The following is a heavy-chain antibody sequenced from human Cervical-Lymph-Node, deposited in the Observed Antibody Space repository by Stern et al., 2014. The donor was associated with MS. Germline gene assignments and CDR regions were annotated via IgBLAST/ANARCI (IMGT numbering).Heavy chain of an antibody. J-gene: IGHJ6*02. D-gene: IGHD2-2*01. V-gene: IGHV5-51*01. CDR3: ARHQPAATFAMDV. CDR1: GYNFGDYW. CDR2: IFTADSDS. Sequence: VQLVQSGAEVKKPGESLKISCKGSGYNFGDYWIGWVRQKTGKGLEWMGTIFTADSDSRYGPSFEGQVPISVDESISTAFLQSSSLKASDAGIYYCARHQPAATFAMDVWGQGTTVIVSS.